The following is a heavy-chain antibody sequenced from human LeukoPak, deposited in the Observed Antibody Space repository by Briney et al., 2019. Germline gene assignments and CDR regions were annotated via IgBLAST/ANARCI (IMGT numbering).Heavy chain of an antibody. CDR3: ARTSATTPDDYYYGMDV. V-gene: IGHV3-48*02. CDR2: ISSSSSTI. D-gene: IGHD1-14*01. J-gene: IGHJ6*02. Sequence: PGGSQSLFCAASGFTFSSYSMNWVRQAPGKGLEWVSYISSSSSTIYYADSVKGRFTISRDNAKNSLYLQMNSLRDEDTAVYYCARTSATTPDDYYYGMDVWGQGTTVTVSS. CDR1: GFTFSSYS.